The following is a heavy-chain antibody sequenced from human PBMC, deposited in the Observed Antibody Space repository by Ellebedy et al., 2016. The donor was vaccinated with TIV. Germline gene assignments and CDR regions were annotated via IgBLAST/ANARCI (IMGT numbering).Heavy chain of an antibody. CDR1: GFNFANYN. CDR3: ARSRRAAAGTGMDV. J-gene: IGHJ6*02. Sequence: GESLKISCAASGFNFANYNMNWVRQAPGKGLEWVSSISSGRAFIYYGDSVKGRFTISRDNAENSLSLQMDSLRAEDTAVYYCARSRRAAAGTGMDVWGQGTTVTVSS. CDR2: ISSGRAFI. V-gene: IGHV3-21*01. D-gene: IGHD6-13*01.